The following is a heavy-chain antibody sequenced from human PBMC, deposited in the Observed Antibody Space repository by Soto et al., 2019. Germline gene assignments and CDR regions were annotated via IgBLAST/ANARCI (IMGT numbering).Heavy chain of an antibody. CDR2: IDPSDSYT. CDR1: GYTFSAFW. CDR3: ARVYKNWFDS. J-gene: IGHJ5*01. V-gene: IGHV5-10-1*01. D-gene: IGHD1-1*01. Sequence: ESLKISCKTSGYTFSAFWIHWVRQVPGKGLEWLGKIDPSDSYTNYSPSFEGHITISTDNSITTAYLQWSSLRASDTALYFCARVYKNWFDSWAQGTMVTVSS.